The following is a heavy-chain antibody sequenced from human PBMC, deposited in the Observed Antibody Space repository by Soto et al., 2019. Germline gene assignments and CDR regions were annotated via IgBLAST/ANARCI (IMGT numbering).Heavy chain of an antibody. CDR1: GFTFSDYY. V-gene: IGHV3-11*01. Sequence: QVQLVESGGGLVKPGGSLRLSCAASGFTFSDYYMSWIRQAPGKGLEWVSYISSSGSTIYYADSVKGRFTISRDNAKNSLYMQMNSLRADDTAVYYCARDPASITMVRGVIVDYYYYYMDVWGKGTTVTVSS. D-gene: IGHD3-10*01. CDR2: ISSSGSTI. CDR3: ARDPASITMVRGVIVDYYYYYMDV. J-gene: IGHJ6*03.